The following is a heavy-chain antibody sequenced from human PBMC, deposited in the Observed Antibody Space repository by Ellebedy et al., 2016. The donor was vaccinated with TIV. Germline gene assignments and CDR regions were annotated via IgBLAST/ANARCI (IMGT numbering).Heavy chain of an antibody. V-gene: IGHV1-2*02. Sequence: AASVKVSCKASGHTSTAYHMQWVRQAPRQGLEWMGWINPKSGATHYSQRFQGGVSMTRDTSSATYYMDLTSLTSADTAVYYCARGEDVGLTDWGRGTLVTVSS. CDR3: ARGEDVGLTD. CDR2: INPKSGAT. J-gene: IGHJ4*03. CDR1: GHTSTAYH. D-gene: IGHD1-26*01.